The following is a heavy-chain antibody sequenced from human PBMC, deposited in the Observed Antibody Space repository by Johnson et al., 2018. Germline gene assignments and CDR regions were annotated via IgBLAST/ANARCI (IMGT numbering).Heavy chain of an antibody. CDR2: IYSGGST. CDR3: ARLDYDQQYYYYGMDV. V-gene: IGHV3-NL1*01. D-gene: IGHD4-17*01. CDR1: GFTFSSYG. Sequence: QVQLVESGGGVVQPGRSLRLSCAASGFTFSSYGMHWVRQAPGKGLEWVSVIYSGGSTYYADSVKGRFTISRDNAKNSLYLQMNSLRDEDTAAYYCARLDYDQQYYYYGMDVWGQGTTVTVSS. J-gene: IGHJ6*02.